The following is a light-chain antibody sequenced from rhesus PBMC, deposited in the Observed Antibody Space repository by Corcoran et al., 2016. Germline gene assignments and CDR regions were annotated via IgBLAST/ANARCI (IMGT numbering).Light chain of an antibody. CDR1: SSDIGGYIY. CDR2: EVS. J-gene: IGLJ6*01. Sequence: QAALTQPRSVSGSPGQSVTISCTGTSSDIGGYIYVSWYQQHPGTAPKLMIFEVSKRPSGVSDRFSGSKSGNTASLTISVLQAEDEADYYCNSYAGRDTFVFGSGTKLTVL. CDR3: NSYAGRDTFV. V-gene: IGLV2-32*02.